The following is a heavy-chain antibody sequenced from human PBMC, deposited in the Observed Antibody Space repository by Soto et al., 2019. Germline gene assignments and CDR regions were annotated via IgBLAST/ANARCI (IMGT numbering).Heavy chain of an antibody. Sequence: GGSLRLSCAASGLTFSTYAMTWFRQAPGKGLEWVSSISTSGASTYYADSVKGRFTISRENSKDTLYLQMNSLRVEDTAVYHCAKVAGAGYKYGVDYWGQGTLVTVSS. J-gene: IGHJ4*02. V-gene: IGHV3-23*01. D-gene: IGHD5-18*01. CDR2: ISTSGAST. CDR1: GLTFSTYA. CDR3: AKVAGAGYKYGVDY.